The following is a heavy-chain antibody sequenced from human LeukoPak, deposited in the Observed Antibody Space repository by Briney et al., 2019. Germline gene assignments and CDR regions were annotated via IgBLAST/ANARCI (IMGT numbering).Heavy chain of an antibody. CDR1: GGSISSSSYY. D-gene: IGHD1-26*01. J-gene: IGHJ4*02. CDR2: IYYSGST. CDR3: ARGRATAFNY. V-gene: IGHV4-30-4*08. Sequence: SETLSLTCTVSGGSISSSSYYWGWIRQPPGKGLEWIGYIYYSGSTYYNPSLKSRVTISLDTSKNQFSLKLNSVTAADTAMYYCARGRATAFNYWGQGTLVTVSS.